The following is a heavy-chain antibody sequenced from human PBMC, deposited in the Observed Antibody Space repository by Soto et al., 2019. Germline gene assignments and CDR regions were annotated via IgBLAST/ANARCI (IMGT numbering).Heavy chain of an antibody. J-gene: IGHJ4*02. CDR1: GGSISSYY. D-gene: IGHD6-13*01. CDR2: IYYSGST. V-gene: IGHV4-59*01. CDR3: ARSRYGSSWSFDY. Sequence: SETLSLTCTVSGGSISSYYWSWIRQPPGKGLEWIGYIYYSGSTNYNPSLKSRVTISVDTSKNQFSLKLSSVTAADTAVYYCARSRYGSSWSFDYWGQGTLVTVSS.